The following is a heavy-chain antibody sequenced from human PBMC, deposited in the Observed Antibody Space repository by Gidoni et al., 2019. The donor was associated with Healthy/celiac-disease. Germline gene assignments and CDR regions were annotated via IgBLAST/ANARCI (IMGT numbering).Heavy chain of an antibody. CDR1: GFTFSSYW. D-gene: IGHD1-26*01. V-gene: IGHV3-7*01. CDR2: IKQDGSEK. Sequence: EVQLVESGGGLVQPGGSLRLSCAASGFTFSSYWMSWVRQAPGKGLECVANIKQDGSEKYYVDSVKGRFTISRDNAKNSLYLQMNSLRAEDTAVYYCARDWAKLARDAFDIWGQGTMVTVSS. CDR3: ARDWAKLARDAFDI. J-gene: IGHJ3*02.